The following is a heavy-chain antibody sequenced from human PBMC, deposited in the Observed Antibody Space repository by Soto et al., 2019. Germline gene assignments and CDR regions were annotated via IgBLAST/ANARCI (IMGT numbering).Heavy chain of an antibody. CDR1: GGSFSGYY. Sequence: PSETLCLTCAVYGGSFSGYYWSWIRQPPGKGLEWMGEINHSGSTNYNPSLKSRVTISVDTSKNQFSLKLSSVTAADTAVYYCARSASYDYVWGSYRYSYYYYGMDVWGQGTTVT. CDR2: INHSGST. J-gene: IGHJ6*02. D-gene: IGHD3-16*02. V-gene: IGHV4-34*01. CDR3: ARSASYDYVWGSYRYSYYYYGMDV.